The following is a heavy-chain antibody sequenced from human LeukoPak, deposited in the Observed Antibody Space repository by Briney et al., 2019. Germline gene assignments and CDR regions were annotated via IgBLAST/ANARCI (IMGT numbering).Heavy chain of an antibody. D-gene: IGHD6-13*01. J-gene: IGHJ5*02. Sequence: PGGSLRLSCAASGFTFGSYAMSWARQIPGKSLEWVSIVSNGGVTTYYAASVKGRFTISRDNSKNTVYLQMNSLRAEDTAVYYCAKDATSSWHQSWLDPWGQGTQVTVSS. CDR1: GFTFGSYA. CDR2: VSNGGVTT. CDR3: AKDATSSWHQSWLDP. V-gene: IGHV3-23*03.